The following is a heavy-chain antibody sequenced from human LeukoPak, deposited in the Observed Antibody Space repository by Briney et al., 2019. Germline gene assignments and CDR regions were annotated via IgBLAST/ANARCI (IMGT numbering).Heavy chain of an antibody. D-gene: IGHD2-2*01. Sequence: GRSLRLSCAASGFTFSSYAMSWVRQAPGKGLEWVSAISGSGGSTYYADSVKGRFTISRDNSKNTLYLQMNSLRAEDTAVYYCAKEGLIVVVPAAMGDYWGQGTLVTVSS. CDR3: AKEGLIVVVPAAMGDY. V-gene: IGHV3-23*01. J-gene: IGHJ4*02. CDR2: ISGSGGST. CDR1: GFTFSSYA.